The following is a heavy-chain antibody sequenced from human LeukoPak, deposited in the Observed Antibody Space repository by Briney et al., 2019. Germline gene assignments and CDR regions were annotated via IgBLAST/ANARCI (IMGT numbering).Heavy chain of an antibody. D-gene: IGHD2-2*01. V-gene: IGHV1-58*01. J-gene: IGHJ6*03. CDR3: TAGYLPAANYYYYYYMDV. Sequence: SVKVSCKASGFTFTRSAVQWVRQARGRRLEWIGWIVVGSGNTNYAQKFQERVTITRDMSTSTAYMELSSLRSEDTAVYYCTAGYLPAANYYYYYYMDVWGKGTTVTVSS. CDR1: GFTFTRSA. CDR2: IVVGSGNT.